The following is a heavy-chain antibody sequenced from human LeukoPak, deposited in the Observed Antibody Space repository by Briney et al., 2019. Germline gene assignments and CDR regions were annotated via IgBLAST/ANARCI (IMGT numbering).Heavy chain of an antibody. CDR1: GGSISSGGYY. CDR2: IYYSGST. D-gene: IGHD2-2*01. V-gene: IGHV4-61*08. J-gene: IGHJ4*02. Sequence: PSETLSLTCTVSGGSISSGGYYWSWIRQPPGKGLEWIGYIYYSGSTNYNPSLKSRVTISVDTSKNQFSLKLSSVTAADTAVYYCARAAAPDGDFDYWGQGTLVTVSS. CDR3: ARAAAPDGDFDY.